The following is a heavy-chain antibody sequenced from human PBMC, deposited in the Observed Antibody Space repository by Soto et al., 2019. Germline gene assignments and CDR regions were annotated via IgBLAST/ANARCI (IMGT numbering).Heavy chain of an antibody. CDR1: GYTFTSYG. Sequence: QVQLVQSGAEVKKPGASVKVSCKASGYTFTSYGVSWVRQAPGQGLEWMGWISAYNGNTKYAQELQGRVTMTTDTSTNTAYMDLRSLRSDDTAVYYCARDSPPVDYWGQGTLVTVSS. CDR2: ISAYNGNT. V-gene: IGHV1-18*01. J-gene: IGHJ4*02. CDR3: ARDSPPVDY.